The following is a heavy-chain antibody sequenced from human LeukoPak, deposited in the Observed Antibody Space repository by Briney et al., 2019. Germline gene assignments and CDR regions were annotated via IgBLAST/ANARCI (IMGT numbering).Heavy chain of an antibody. CDR1: GGSISSYY. Sequence: TSETLSLTCTVSGGSISSYYWNWIRQPPGKGLEWTGYIYYSGSTEYNPSLKSRVTISIDTSKNQFSLKLSSVTAADTAVYYCARNVYNYGNYYYMDVWGKGTTVTVSS. CDR2: IYYSGST. CDR3: ARNVYNYGNYYYMDV. J-gene: IGHJ6*03. V-gene: IGHV4-59*01. D-gene: IGHD5-18*01.